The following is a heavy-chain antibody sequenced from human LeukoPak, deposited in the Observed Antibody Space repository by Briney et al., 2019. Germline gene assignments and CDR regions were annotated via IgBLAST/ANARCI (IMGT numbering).Heavy chain of an antibody. D-gene: IGHD2-21*01. Sequence: GGSLRLSCAASGFTFSDYAMHWVRQAPGKGLEWVSGISWNSGNIGYADSVKGRFTISRDNAKNSLYLQMNSLRAEDTALYYCAKDGGDYYYYGMDVWGQGTTVTVS. V-gene: IGHV3-9*01. CDR1: GFTFSDYA. J-gene: IGHJ6*02. CDR2: ISWNSGNI. CDR3: AKDGGDYYYYGMDV.